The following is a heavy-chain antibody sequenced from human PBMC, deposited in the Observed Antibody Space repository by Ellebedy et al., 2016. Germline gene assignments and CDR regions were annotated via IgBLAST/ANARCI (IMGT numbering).Heavy chain of an antibody. CDR2: IYYSGST. V-gene: IGHV4-39*07. D-gene: IGHD5-24*01. CDR1: GGSISSSSYF. Sequence: GSLRLSXTVSGGSISSSSYFWGWIRQPPGKGLEWIGSIYYSGSTYYNPSLKSRVTISVDTSKNQFSLKLSSVTAADTAVYYCARGQRWLQLGLSDAFDIWGQGTMVTVSS. CDR3: ARGQRWLQLGLSDAFDI. J-gene: IGHJ3*02.